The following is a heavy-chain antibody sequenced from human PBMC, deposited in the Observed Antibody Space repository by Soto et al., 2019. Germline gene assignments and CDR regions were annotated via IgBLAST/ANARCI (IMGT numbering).Heavy chain of an antibody. Sequence: GGSLRLSCAASGFTVSSNYMSWVRQAPGKGLEWVSVIYSGGSTYYADSVKGRFTISRDNSKNTLYLQMNSLRAEDTAVYYCAREKCSSNNCYLVGYYGLDVWGQGTTVTVSS. CDR2: IYSGGST. CDR1: GFTVSSNY. CDR3: AREKCSSNNCYLVGYYGLDV. V-gene: IGHV3-53*01. D-gene: IGHD2-2*01. J-gene: IGHJ6*02.